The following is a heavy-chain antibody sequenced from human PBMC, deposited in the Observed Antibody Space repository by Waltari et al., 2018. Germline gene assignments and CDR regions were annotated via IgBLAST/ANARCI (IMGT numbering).Heavy chain of an antibody. CDR2: IYYSGST. Sequence: QVQLQESGPGLVKPSQTLSLTCTVSGGSISSGGYYWSWIRQHPGKGLEWIGSIYYSGSTYYNPSLKSRVTISVDTSKNQFSLKLSSVTAADTAVYYCARQDVRGVITFDYWGQGTLVTVSS. V-gene: IGHV4-31*03. D-gene: IGHD3-10*02. J-gene: IGHJ4*02. CDR1: GGSISSGGYY. CDR3: ARQDVRGVITFDY.